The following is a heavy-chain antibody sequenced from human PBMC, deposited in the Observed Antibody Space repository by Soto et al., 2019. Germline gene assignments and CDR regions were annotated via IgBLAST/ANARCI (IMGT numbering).Heavy chain of an antibody. V-gene: IGHV1-69*06. CDR3: ARELYTSTWNKLTYLDL. CDR2: SVPIFGTP. D-gene: IGHD1-1*01. Sequence: QVQLVQSEAEVRKPGSSVKVSCKVSGGSFTTYPISWVRQPPGQGLEWMGASVPIFGTPNYALKFQDRVTIATDRSTTTIYMELRGLKSEDTAVYSCARELYTSTWNKLTYLDLWGRGTLVAVSS. CDR1: GGSFTTYP. J-gene: IGHJ2*01.